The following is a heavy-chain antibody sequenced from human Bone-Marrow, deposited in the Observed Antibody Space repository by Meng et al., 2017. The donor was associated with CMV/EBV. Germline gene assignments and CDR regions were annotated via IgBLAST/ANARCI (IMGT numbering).Heavy chain of an antibody. Sequence: SVTDSRKASDYTFTSYGISWVRQAPGQGLEWMGWISAYNGNTNYAQKLQGRVTMTTDTSTSTADMELRSLRSDDTAVYYCARVLRYYDSSPPGYWGQGTLVTVSS. CDR2: ISAYNGNT. CDR1: DYTFTSYG. J-gene: IGHJ4*01. D-gene: IGHD3-22*01. V-gene: IGHV1-18*01. CDR3: ARVLRYYDSSPPGY.